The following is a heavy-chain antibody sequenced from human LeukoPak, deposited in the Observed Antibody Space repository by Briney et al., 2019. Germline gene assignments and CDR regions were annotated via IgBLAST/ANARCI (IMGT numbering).Heavy chain of an antibody. CDR1: GFTFSSYT. Sequence: GGSLRLSCTASGFTFSSYTMSWVRQAPGKGLKWVSTISTGGGNTYYADSVKGRFTVSRDDSKNTLYLQMNSLRAEDTAVYYCAKDGGLWVSAHWGDSWGRGTLVTVPS. J-gene: IGHJ4*02. V-gene: IGHV3-23*01. CDR3: AKDGGLWVSAHWGDS. D-gene: IGHD7-27*01. CDR2: ISTGGGNT.